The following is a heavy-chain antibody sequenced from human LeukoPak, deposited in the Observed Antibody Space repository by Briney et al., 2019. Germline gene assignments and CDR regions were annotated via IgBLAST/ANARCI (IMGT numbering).Heavy chain of an antibody. V-gene: IGHV4-34*01. CDR2: INHSGST. Sequence: SETLSLTCAVYGGSFSGYYWSWIRQPPGKGLEWIGEINHSGSTNYNPSLKSRVTISVDTSKNRFSLKLSSVTAADTAVYYCANYYDSSGHFDYWGQGTLVTVSS. J-gene: IGHJ4*02. CDR3: ANYYDSSGHFDY. D-gene: IGHD3-22*01. CDR1: GGSFSGYY.